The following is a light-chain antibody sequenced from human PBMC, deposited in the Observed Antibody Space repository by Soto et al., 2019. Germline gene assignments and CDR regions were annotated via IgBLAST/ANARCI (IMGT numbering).Light chain of an antibody. CDR1: QSVSSSY. CDR3: HQYGASTQT. J-gene: IGKJ1*01. Sequence: EVVLKQSPGTLSLSTGERATLSCRASQSVSSSYLAWYQHKRGQAPRXXMYGASSRETGVPERFSGWGAGTEFTLTISRLEPEDFAVDDCHQYGASTQTFGQGTKVDI. CDR2: GAS. V-gene: IGKV3-20*01.